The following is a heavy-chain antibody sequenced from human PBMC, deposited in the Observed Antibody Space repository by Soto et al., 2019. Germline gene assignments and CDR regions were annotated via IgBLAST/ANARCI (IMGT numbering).Heavy chain of an antibody. CDR1: GYSISSGYY. CDR3: ARVEASSSPDY. CDR2: IYHSGST. D-gene: IGHD6-13*01. V-gene: IGHV4-38-2*01. Sequence: LSLTCAVSGYSISSGYYWGWIRQPPGKGLEWIGSIYHSGSTYYNPSLKSRVTISVDTSKNQFSLKLSSVTAADTAVYYCARVEASSSPDYWGHGTLVTVSS. J-gene: IGHJ4*01.